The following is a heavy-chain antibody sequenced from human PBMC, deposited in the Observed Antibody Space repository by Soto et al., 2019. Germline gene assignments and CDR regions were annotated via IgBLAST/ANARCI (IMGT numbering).Heavy chain of an antibody. J-gene: IGHJ3*02. CDR1: GYSFTSYW. V-gene: IGHV5-51*01. D-gene: IGHD3-22*01. CDR3: ARVTSYYSDSSGYYGGAFDI. Sequence: GESLKISCKGSGYSFTSYWIGWVRQMPGKGLEWMGIIYPGDSDTRYSPSFQGQVTISADKSISTAYLQWSSLKASDTAMYYCARVTSYYSDSSGYYGGAFDIWGQGTMVTVSS. CDR2: IYPGDSDT.